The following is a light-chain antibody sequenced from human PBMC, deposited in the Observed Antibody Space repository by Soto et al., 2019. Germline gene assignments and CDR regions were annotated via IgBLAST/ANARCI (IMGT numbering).Light chain of an antibody. Sequence: QYVLTQPASVSGSPGQSIAISCTGTSSDVGGYNYVSWYQQHPGKTPNLMIYDVSNRPSGVSNRFSGSKSGNTASLTISGLQAEDEADYYCSSYTSSSTWVFGGGTKLTVL. J-gene: IGLJ3*02. CDR3: SSYTSSSTWV. V-gene: IGLV2-14*01. CDR2: DVS. CDR1: SSDVGGYNY.